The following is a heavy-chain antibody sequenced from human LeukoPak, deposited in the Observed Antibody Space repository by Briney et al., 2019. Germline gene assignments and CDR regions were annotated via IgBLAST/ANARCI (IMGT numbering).Heavy chain of an antibody. CDR2: IKQDGSEK. D-gene: IGHD2-21*02. V-gene: IGHV3-7*01. CDR1: GFTLSSYW. CDR3: ARGIVVVTALDY. J-gene: IGHJ4*02. Sequence: GGSLRLSCAASGFTLSSYWMSWVRQAPGKGLEWVANIKQDGSEKYYVDSVKGRFTISRDNAKNSLYLQMNSLRAEDTAVYYCARGIVVVTALDYWGQGTLVTVSS.